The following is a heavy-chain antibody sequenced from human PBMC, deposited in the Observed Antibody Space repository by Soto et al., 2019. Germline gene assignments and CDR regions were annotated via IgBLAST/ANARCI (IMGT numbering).Heavy chain of an antibody. CDR2: INMDGSII. V-gene: IGHV3-11*04. CDR3: VRDHSGLKDFDY. D-gene: IGHD1-1*01. J-gene: IGHJ4*02. CDR1: GFTFSSYY. Sequence: GGSLRLSCAASGFTFSSYYMSWIRQAPGKGLEWVSDINMDGSIIYYADSVKGRFTISRDNGKNSLSLQMDSLRVEDTAVYYCVRDHSGLKDFDYWGQGTLVTVSS.